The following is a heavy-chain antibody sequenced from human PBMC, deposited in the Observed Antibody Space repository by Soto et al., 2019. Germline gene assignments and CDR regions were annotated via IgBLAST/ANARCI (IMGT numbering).Heavy chain of an antibody. V-gene: IGHV3-30*02. D-gene: IGHD1-26*01. CDR3: AKEFQWELHAFDI. CDR1: GFTCSTYG. J-gene: IGHJ3*02. CDR2: MGNDGITT. Sequence: GGSLRLSCAASGFTCSTYGMHWVRQAPGKGLEWVAVMGNDGITTFYADSVKGRFTISRDNSKNTLFLQMNSLRADDTAVYYCAKEFQWELHAFDIWGQGTMVTVSS.